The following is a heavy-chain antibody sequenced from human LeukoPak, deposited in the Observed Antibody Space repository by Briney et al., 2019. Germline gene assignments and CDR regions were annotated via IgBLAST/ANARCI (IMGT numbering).Heavy chain of an antibody. Sequence: GGSLRLSCAASGFTFSKYAIHWVRQAPGKGLEWVALISHRENNQNYADSVKGRFTTSRDTSKNTLYLQMNSLRAEDTAVYYCAKDEGIIVVVPAALDYWGQGTLVTVSS. CDR1: GFTFSKYA. V-gene: IGHV3-30*18. J-gene: IGHJ4*02. CDR2: ISHRENNQ. CDR3: AKDEGIIVVVPAALDY. D-gene: IGHD2-2*01.